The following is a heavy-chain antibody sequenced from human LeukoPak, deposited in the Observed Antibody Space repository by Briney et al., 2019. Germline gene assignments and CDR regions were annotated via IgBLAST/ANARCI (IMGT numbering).Heavy chain of an antibody. Sequence: SETLSLTCTVSGGSISSYYWSWLRQPPGKGLEWIGYIYYSGSTNYNPSLKSRVTISVDTSKNQSSLKLRSVTAADTAVYYCARDSYGYWFDPWGQGTLVTVSS. CDR2: IYYSGST. CDR3: ARDSYGYWFDP. J-gene: IGHJ5*02. CDR1: GGSISSYY. V-gene: IGHV4-59*12. D-gene: IGHD5-18*01.